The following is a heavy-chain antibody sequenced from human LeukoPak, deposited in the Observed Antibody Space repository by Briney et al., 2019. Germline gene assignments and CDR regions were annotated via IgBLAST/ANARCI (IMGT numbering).Heavy chain of an antibody. CDR2: ISGSGGST. J-gene: IGHJ4*02. D-gene: IGHD6-13*01. V-gene: IGHV3-23*01. CDR1: GFTFSRYA. Sequence: GGSLRLSCAAAGFTFSRYAMNSVRQDPGKWLEWVSVISGSGGSTYYADSVKGWFTISRDNSKNTLFLQMNCLRATDTAVYYGSKVSVAAVVILVDFWGQGSLVTVSS. CDR3: SKVSVAAVVILVDF.